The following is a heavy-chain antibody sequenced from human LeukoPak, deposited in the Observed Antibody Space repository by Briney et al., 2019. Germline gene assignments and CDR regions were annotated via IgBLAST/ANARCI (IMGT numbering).Heavy chain of an antibody. V-gene: IGHV1-69*13. J-gene: IGHJ6*04. Sequence: SVKASCKASGGTFSSYAISWVRQAPGQGLEWMGGIIPIFGTANYAQRFQGRVTITADESTSTAYMELSSLRSEDTAVYYCARSDTEQQPSRGMDVWGKGTTVTVSS. CDR1: GGTFSSYA. CDR2: IIPIFGTA. CDR3: ARSDTEQQPSRGMDV. D-gene: IGHD6-13*01.